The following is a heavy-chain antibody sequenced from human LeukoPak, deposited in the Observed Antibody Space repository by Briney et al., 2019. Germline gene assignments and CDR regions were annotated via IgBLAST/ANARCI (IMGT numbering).Heavy chain of an antibody. D-gene: IGHD1-1*01. CDR2: IKQDGSEK. J-gene: IGHJ3*02. CDR1: GFTFSSYW. Sequence: GGSLRLSCAASGFTFSSYWMSWVRQAPGKGLEWVANIKQDGSEKYYVDSVKGRFTISRDNAKNSLYLQMNSLRAEDTAVYYCAHLGDNWNDFPGSDAFDIWGQGTMVTVSS. CDR3: AHLGDNWNDFPGSDAFDI. V-gene: IGHV3-7*01.